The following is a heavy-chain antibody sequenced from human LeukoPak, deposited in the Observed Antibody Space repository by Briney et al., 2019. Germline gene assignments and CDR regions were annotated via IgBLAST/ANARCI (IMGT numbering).Heavy chain of an antibody. CDR2: ISSSSSYI. V-gene: IGHV3-21*01. J-gene: IGHJ4*02. Sequence: PGRSLSLSCAASGFTFSSYSMNWVRHAPGRGLEWVSSISSSSSYIYYADSVKGRFTISRDNAKNSLYLQMNSLRAEDTAVYYCASSVQLWFLFDYWGQGTLVTVSS. CDR3: ASSVQLWFLFDY. D-gene: IGHD5-18*01. CDR1: GFTFSSYS.